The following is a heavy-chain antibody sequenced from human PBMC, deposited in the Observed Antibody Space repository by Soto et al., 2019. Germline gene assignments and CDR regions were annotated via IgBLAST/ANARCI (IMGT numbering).Heavy chain of an antibody. CDR2: ISSSSSYI. Sequence: PGGSLRLSCAASGFTFSSYSMNWVRQAPGKGLGWVSSISSSSSYIYYADSVKGRFTISRDNAKNSLYLQMNSLISEDTAVYYCARLCTVFGVVSQDLWGQGTLVTVSS. CDR1: GFTFSSYS. CDR3: ARLCTVFGVVSQDL. J-gene: IGHJ5*02. D-gene: IGHD3-3*01. V-gene: IGHV3-21*04.